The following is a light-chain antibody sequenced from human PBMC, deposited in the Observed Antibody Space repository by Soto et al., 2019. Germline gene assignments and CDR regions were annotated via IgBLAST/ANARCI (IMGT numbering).Light chain of an antibody. Sequence: QTVVTQEPSLTVSPGGTVTLTCASTTGAVTSGFYPNWFQQKPGQAPRSLIYSTNKRHSWTPARFSGSLLGDKAALTLSAVEPEDEAEYYCLLYYGGALPIWLFGGGTKVTVL. J-gene: IGLJ3*02. CDR1: TGAVTSGFY. V-gene: IGLV7-43*01. CDR3: LLYYGGALPIWL. CDR2: STN.